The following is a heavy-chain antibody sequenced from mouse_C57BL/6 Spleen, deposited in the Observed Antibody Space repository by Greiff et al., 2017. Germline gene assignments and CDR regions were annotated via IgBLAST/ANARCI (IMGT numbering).Heavy chain of an antibody. J-gene: IGHJ2*01. CDR3: ARVNGDLDYSDY. V-gene: IGHV1-82*01. Sequence: VQLQQPGPELVKPGASVTISCKASGYAFSSSWMNWVKQRPGQGLEWIGRIYPGDGDTNYNGKFKGKATLTADKSSSKAYMQLSSLTSADSAVYVWARVNGDLDYSDYWGQGTTLTVSS. CDR1: GYAFSSSW. D-gene: IGHD4-1*01. CDR2: IYPGDGDT.